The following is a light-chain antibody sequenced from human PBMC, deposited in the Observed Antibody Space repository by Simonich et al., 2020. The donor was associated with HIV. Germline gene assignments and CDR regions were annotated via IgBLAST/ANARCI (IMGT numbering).Light chain of an antibody. CDR3: SSYAGSNNLL. CDR2: EVT. J-gene: IGLJ2*01. Sequence: QSALTQPPSASGSPGQSVTISCTGTSSDVGDYNYVSWYQQHQGKAPKLMIYEVTKRPAGVPDLFSGSKSGNTASLTVSGLQAEDEADYYCSSYAGSNNLLFGGGTKLTVL. CDR1: SSDVGDYNY. V-gene: IGLV2-8*01.